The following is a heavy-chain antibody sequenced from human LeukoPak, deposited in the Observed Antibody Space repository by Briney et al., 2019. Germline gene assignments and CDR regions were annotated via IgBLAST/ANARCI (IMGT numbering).Heavy chain of an antibody. Sequence: GGSLRLSCAASELTFSSLSMHWVRQAPGKGLEWLSRIINDGSSTTYADSVKGRFTISRDNAKDTLYLQMNSLRVEDTAVYYCARVADGDKYGGRDYWGQGALVIVSS. CDR3: ARVADGDKYGGRDY. V-gene: IGHV3-74*01. CDR2: IINDGSST. CDR1: ELTFSSLS. D-gene: IGHD5-24*01. J-gene: IGHJ4*02.